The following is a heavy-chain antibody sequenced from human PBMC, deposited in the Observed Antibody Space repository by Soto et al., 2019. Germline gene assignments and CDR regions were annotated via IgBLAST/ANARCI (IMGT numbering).Heavy chain of an antibody. CDR3: ARTFRDFGSGRAYYYGMDV. V-gene: IGHV3-21*01. J-gene: IGHJ6*04. D-gene: IGHD3-3*01. CDR1: GFTFSSYS. CDR2: ISSSSSYI. Sequence: GGSLRLSCAASGFTFSSYSMNWDRQAPGKGLEWVSSISSSSSYIYYADSVKGRFTISRDNAKNSLYLQMNSLRAEDMGVYYCARTFRDFGSGRAYYYGMDVWGEGTTVTVSS.